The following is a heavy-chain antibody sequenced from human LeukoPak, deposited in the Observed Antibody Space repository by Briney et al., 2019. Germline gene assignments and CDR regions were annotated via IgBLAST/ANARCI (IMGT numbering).Heavy chain of an antibody. CDR2: ISGSGGST. J-gene: IGHJ4*02. D-gene: IGHD3-22*01. CDR3: AKVLMIVVVSSPVDY. V-gene: IGHV3-23*01. Sequence: PGGSLRLSCAASGFTFSSYAMSWVRQAPGKGLEWVSAISGSGGSTYYADSVKGRFTTSRDNSKNTLYLQMNSLRAEDTAVYYCAKVLMIVVVSSPVDYWGQGTLVTVSS. CDR1: GFTFSSYA.